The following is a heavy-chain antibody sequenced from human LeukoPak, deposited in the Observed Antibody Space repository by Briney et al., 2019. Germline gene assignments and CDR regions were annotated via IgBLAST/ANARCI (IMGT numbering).Heavy chain of an antibody. D-gene: IGHD4/OR15-4a*01. J-gene: IGHJ4*02. Sequence: SETLSLTCTVSGYSISSGYYWGWIRQPPGKGLEWIGSIYHSGSTTYNPSLQSRVTISVDTSKNQFSLKVNFMTAADTGVYYCARFSAYGANSADSWGQGTLVIVSS. CDR2: IYHSGST. V-gene: IGHV4-38-2*02. CDR1: GYSISSGYY. CDR3: ARFSAYGANSADS.